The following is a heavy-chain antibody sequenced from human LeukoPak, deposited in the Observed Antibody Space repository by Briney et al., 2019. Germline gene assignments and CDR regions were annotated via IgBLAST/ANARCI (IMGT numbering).Heavy chain of an antibody. D-gene: IGHD2-2*01. CDR2: ISANRANI. CDR3: AWDCGTGCNYYFYGMDF. J-gene: IGHJ6*02. V-gene: IGHV3-9*01. Sequence: PGRSLRLSCAASGFTFDDYVMHWVRHAPGRGLEWVSGISANRANITYADSVKGRFTLSRDNAKNSLYLQMNSLRTEDTALYYCAWDCGTGCNYYFYGMDFWGRGTTVSVPS. CDR1: GFTFDDYV.